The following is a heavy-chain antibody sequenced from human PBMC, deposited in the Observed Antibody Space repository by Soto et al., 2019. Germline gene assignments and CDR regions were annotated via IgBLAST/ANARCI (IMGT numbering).Heavy chain of an antibody. CDR3: ARDWGSSRWPN. V-gene: IGHV4-31*03. D-gene: IGHD6-19*01. CDR2: IYFTGST. Sequence: SETLSLTCTVSGHSLSSGGYYWSWIRQHPGKGLEWVGYIYFTGSTLYNPSLKSRLAMSLDTSKNQFSLRLTSVTAADTAVYFCARDWGSSRWPNWGQGTLVTVSS. CDR1: GHSLSSGGYY. J-gene: IGHJ4*02.